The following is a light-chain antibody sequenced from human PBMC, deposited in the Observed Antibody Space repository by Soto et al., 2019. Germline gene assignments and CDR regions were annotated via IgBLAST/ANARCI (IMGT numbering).Light chain of an antibody. CDR1: NSDVGAYDY. J-gene: IGLJ3*02. V-gene: IGLV2-11*01. CDR3: CSYGGSNTGV. Sequence: QSALTQPRSVSGSPGQSVIISCTGTNSDVGAYDYVSWYQQQPGKAPKLIIYDVTKRPSGVPDRFSATKSGNTASLIISGLQAEDEADYCCCSYGGSNTGVFGGGTKVTVL. CDR2: DVT.